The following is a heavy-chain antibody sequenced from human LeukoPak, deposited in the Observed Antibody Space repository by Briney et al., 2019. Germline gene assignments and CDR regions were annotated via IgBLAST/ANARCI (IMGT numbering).Heavy chain of an antibody. V-gene: IGHV3-23*01. Sequence: GGSLRLSCAASGFTFSSYAMSWVRQAPGKGLEWVSAISGSGGSTYYADCVKGRFTISRDNSKNTLYLQMNSLRAEDTAVYYCALRRSVAEVDYWGQGTLVTVSS. J-gene: IGHJ4*02. CDR2: ISGSGGST. CDR1: GFTFSSYA. CDR3: ALRRSVAEVDY. D-gene: IGHD6-6*01.